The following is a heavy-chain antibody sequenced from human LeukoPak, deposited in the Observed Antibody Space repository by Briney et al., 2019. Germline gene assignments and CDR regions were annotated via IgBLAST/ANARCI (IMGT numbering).Heavy chain of an antibody. Sequence: SETLSLTCTVSGDSIRSYYWNWIRQPPGKGLEWIGYIYYSGSTNYNPSLKSRVTISVDTSKNQFSLKLSSVTAADTAVYYCARDAPPYCSGGSCYSYWGQGTLVTVSS. CDR1: GDSIRSYY. CDR3: ARDAPPYCSGGSCYSY. CDR2: IYYSGST. V-gene: IGHV4-59*01. J-gene: IGHJ4*02. D-gene: IGHD2-15*01.